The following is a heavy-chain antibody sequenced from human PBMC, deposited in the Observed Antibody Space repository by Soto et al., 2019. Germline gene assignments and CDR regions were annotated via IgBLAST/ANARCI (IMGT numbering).Heavy chain of an antibody. V-gene: IGHV3-7*01. CDR1: EFTFSAYW. D-gene: IGHD4-17*01. CDR2: IRQDGGEK. CDR3: ASEYGDHLKFFDY. J-gene: IGHJ4*02. Sequence: EVQLVESGGGLVQPGGCLRLCCATFEFTFSAYWMSWVRQAPGKGLEWVANIRQDGGEKYYVDSVKGRFTISRDNAKNSVYLQMNSLRVEDTAIYYCASEYGDHLKFFDYWGPGTLVTVSS.